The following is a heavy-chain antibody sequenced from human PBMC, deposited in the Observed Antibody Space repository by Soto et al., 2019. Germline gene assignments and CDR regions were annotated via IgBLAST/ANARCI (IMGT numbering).Heavy chain of an antibody. V-gene: IGHV4-4*07. J-gene: IGHJ5*02. CDR2: IHSSGST. Sequence: QVQLQASGPGLVKPSETLSLTCTVSGASMNSYHWSWIRQPAGKELEWIEHIHSSGSTNYNPSLNSRVTMSVYTSKNQFSLRLMSLTAADTAVYYCARDQGVAAASITWFDPWGQGSLVTVSS. CDR3: ARDQGVAAASITWFDP. CDR1: GASMNSYH. D-gene: IGHD6-13*01.